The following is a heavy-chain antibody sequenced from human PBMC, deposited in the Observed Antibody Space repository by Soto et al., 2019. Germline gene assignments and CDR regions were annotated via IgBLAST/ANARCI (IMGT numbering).Heavy chain of an antibody. J-gene: IGHJ6*02. D-gene: IGHD1-1*01. CDR1: GYSFTSYR. CDR3: ARPLAHTLGTKYAMDV. CDR2: IYPTDSHT. V-gene: IGHV5-10-1*01. Sequence: PGESLKISCNGSGYSFTSYRIGWVRQMPGKGLEWMGTIYPTDSHTNYTPSFQGHVTFSAGKSISTAYLQWSSLKATDTAMYYCARPLAHTLGTKYAMDVWGQGTTVTVSS.